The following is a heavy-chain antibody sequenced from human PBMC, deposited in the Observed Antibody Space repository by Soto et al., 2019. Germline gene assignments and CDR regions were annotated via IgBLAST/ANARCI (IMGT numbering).Heavy chain of an antibody. J-gene: IGHJ5*02. Sequence: QVQLQQWGAGLLKPSKTLSLTCAVYGGSFSGYYWSWIRQPPGKGLEWIGEINHSGSTNYNPSLKSRVTISVYTSKNQFSLKLSSVTAADTAVYYCARGAGAGTYYDYIWGSYRYNNWFDPWGQGTLVSVSS. D-gene: IGHD3-16*02. CDR2: INHSGST. CDR1: GGSFSGYY. CDR3: ARGAGAGTYYDYIWGSYRYNNWFDP. V-gene: IGHV4-34*01.